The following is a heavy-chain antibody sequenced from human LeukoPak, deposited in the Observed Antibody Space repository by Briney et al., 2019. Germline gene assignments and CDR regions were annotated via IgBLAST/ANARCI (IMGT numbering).Heavy chain of an antibody. Sequence: AGGSLRLSCAASGFTFSGPAIHWVRQSSGKGLEWVGQIDKKDKGYATATAYAASVKGRFTISRDDSINTAYLQMKSLKTEDTALYYCTRDSGTYNWSDPWGQGTLVTVSS. J-gene: IGHJ5*02. V-gene: IGHV3-73*01. CDR2: IDKKDKGYATAT. D-gene: IGHD1-26*01. CDR1: GFTFSGPA. CDR3: TRDSGTYNWSDP.